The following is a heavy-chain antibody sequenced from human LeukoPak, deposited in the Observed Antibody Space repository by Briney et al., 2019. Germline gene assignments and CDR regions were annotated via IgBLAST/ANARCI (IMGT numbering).Heavy chain of an antibody. CDR3: ARAKYDFWSGYHNGFDY. CDR1: GYTFTSYD. Sequence: ASVKVSCKASGYTFTSYDINWVRQATGQGLEWMGWMNPNSGNTGYAQKFQGRVTITRNTSISTAYMELSSLRSEDTAVYYCARAKYDFWSGYHNGFDYWGQGTLVTVSS. D-gene: IGHD3-3*01. CDR2: MNPNSGNT. V-gene: IGHV1-8*03. J-gene: IGHJ4*02.